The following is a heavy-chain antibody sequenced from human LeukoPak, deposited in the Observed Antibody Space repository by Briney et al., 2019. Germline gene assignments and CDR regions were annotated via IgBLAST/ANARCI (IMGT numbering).Heavy chain of an antibody. J-gene: IGHJ4*02. CDR3: AKRAASGNYFFDY. V-gene: IGHV3-23*01. D-gene: IGHD1-26*01. CDR1: GFTFSSYA. Sequence: GGSLRLSCAASGFTFSSYAMSWVRQVPGKELEWVSAISSSGGSSYYADSVKGRFTISRDNSKNTLYLQMNSLRAEDTALYYCAKRAASGNYFFDYWGQGTLVTVSS. CDR2: ISSSGGSS.